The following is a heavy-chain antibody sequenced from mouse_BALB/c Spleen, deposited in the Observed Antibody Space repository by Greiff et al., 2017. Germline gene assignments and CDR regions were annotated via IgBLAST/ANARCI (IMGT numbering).Heavy chain of an antibody. Sequence: EVQGVESGGGLVQPGGSLRLSCATSGFTFTDYYMSWVRQPPGQALEWLGFIRNKANGYTTEYSASVKGRFTISRDNSQSILYLQMNTLRAEDSATYYCARDIYRYEGYYAMDDWGQGTSVTVSS. CDR2: IRNKANGYTT. J-gene: IGHJ4*01. CDR1: GFTFTDYY. D-gene: IGHD2-14*01. V-gene: IGHV7-3*02. CDR3: ARDIYRYEGYYAMDD.